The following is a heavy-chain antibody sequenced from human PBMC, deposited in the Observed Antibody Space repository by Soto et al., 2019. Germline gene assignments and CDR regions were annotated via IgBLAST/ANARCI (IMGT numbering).Heavy chain of an antibody. D-gene: IGHD3-3*01. Sequence: ASVKVSCKASGYTFTSYYMHWVRQAPGQGLEWMGIINPSGGSTSYAQKFQGRVTMTRDTSTSTVYMELSSLRSEDTAVYYCARDYDFWSGYYKEFHYYGMDVWGQGTTVTVSS. CDR2: INPSGGST. V-gene: IGHV1-46*01. J-gene: IGHJ6*02. CDR3: ARDYDFWSGYYKEFHYYGMDV. CDR1: GYTFTSYY.